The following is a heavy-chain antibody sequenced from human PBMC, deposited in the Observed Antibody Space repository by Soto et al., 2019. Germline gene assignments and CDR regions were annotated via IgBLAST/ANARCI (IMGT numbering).Heavy chain of an antibody. V-gene: IGHV1-69*01. D-gene: IGHD5-12*01. J-gene: IGHJ4*02. Sequence: QVQLVQSGAEVKKPGSSVKVSCKASGGAFGRYAINWVRQAPGQGLEGMGGIIPMFETTNYAQRFQGRVTVTADESTSTVYLALTRLRSEETGMYYCTRHRGYSSGYWRQDFWGQGTMVTVSS. CDR1: GGAFGRYA. CDR2: IIPMFETT. CDR3: TRHRGYSSGYWRQDF.